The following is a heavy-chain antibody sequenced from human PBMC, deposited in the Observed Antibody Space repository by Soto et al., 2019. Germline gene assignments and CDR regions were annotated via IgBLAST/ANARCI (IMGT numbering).Heavy chain of an antibody. V-gene: IGHV3-30*18. Sequence: QVQLVESGGGVVQPGRSLRLSCAASGFIFSRCGMHWVRQAPGKGLEWVAVISYDGINKYYEDSVKGRFAISRDNSKNTLYLQMNSLSAVDTAVYYCVQDRGPFGDGRERGDYWGQGTLVAVSS. CDR2: ISYDGINK. CDR1: GFIFSRCG. D-gene: IGHD3-16*01. J-gene: IGHJ4*02. CDR3: VQDRGPFGDGRERGDY.